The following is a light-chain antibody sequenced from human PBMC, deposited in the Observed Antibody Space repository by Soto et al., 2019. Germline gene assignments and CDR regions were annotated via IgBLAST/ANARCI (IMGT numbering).Light chain of an antibody. J-gene: IGLJ2*01. Sequence: QSALTQPASVSGSPGQSITISCTGTSSDVGGYNYVSWYQQYPGKAPKLMIYEVSNRPSWVSNRFSGSKSGNTASLVISGLQAEDEADYYCTSFTSSSTLVIGGGTQLTVL. CDR3: TSFTSSSTLV. CDR2: EVS. V-gene: IGLV2-14*01. CDR1: SSDVGGYNY.